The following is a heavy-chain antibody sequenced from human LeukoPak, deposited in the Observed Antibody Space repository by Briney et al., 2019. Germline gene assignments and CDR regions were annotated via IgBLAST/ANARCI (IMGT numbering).Heavy chain of an antibody. J-gene: IGHJ5*02. CDR2: INHSGST. CDR3: ARGRGANYCSSTSCYRNWFDP. Sequence: SETLSLTCAAYGGSFSGYYWSWIRQPPGKGLEWIGEINHSGSTNYNPSLKSRVTISVDTSKNQFSLKLSSVTAADTAVYYCARGRGANYCSSTSCYRNWFDPWGQGTLVTVSS. CDR1: GGSFSGYY. D-gene: IGHD2-2*02. V-gene: IGHV4-34*01.